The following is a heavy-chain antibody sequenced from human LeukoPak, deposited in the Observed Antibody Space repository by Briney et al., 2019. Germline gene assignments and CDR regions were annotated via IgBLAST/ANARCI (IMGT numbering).Heavy chain of an antibody. Sequence: GGSLRLSCAASGFTFSNAWMSGVRQAPGKGLEWVGRIKSKTDGGTTDYAAPVKGRFTISRDDSKNTLYLQMNSLKTEDTAVYYCTTDRVGLEWLFVDYYMDVWGKGTTVTVSS. CDR3: TTDRVGLEWLFVDYYMDV. CDR2: IKSKTDGGTT. V-gene: IGHV3-15*01. J-gene: IGHJ6*03. D-gene: IGHD3-3*01. CDR1: GFTFSNAW.